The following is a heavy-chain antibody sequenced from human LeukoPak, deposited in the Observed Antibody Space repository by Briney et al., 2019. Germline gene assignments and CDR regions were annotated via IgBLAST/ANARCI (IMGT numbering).Heavy chain of an antibody. V-gene: IGHV4-61*08. D-gene: IGHD2-2*01. CDR1: GDSITTGGHY. Sequence: PSETLSLTCTISGDSITTGGHYWSWLRQPPGKGLEWIGYIYYSGSTNYNPSLKSRVTISVDTSKNQFSLKLSSVTAADTAVYYCARGPFGVPAAPFDYWGQGALVTVSS. J-gene: IGHJ4*02. CDR2: IYYSGST. CDR3: ARGPFGVPAAPFDY.